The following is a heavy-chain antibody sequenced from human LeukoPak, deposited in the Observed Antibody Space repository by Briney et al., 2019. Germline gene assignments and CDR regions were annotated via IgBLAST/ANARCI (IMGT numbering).Heavy chain of an antibody. CDR1: GGSFSGYY. V-gene: IGHV4-34*01. J-gene: IGHJ4*02. D-gene: IGHD6-13*01. CDR3: ARGSRSTAAGFGY. CDR2: INHSGST. Sequence: SETLSLTCAVYGGSFSGYYWSWIRQPPGKGLEWIGEINHSGSTNYNPSLKSRVTISVDTSKNQFSLKLSSVTAADTAVYYCARGSRSTAAGFGYWGQGTLVTVSS.